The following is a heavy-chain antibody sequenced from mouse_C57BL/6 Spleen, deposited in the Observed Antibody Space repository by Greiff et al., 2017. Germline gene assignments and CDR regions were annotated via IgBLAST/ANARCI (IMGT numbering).Heavy chain of an antibody. CDR3: ARNRDGNYFAY. V-gene: IGHV1-54*01. Sequence: LVESGAELVRPGTSVKVSCKASGYAFTNYLIEWVKQRPGQGLEWIGVINPGSGGTNYNEKFKGKATLTADKSSSTAYMQLSSLTSEDSAVYFCARNRDGNYFAYWGQGTLVTVSA. J-gene: IGHJ3*01. CDR1: GYAFTNYL. CDR2: INPGSGGT. D-gene: IGHD2-1*01.